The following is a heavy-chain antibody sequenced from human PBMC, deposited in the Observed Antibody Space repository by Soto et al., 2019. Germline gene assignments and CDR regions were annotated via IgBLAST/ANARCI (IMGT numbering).Heavy chain of an antibody. CDR3: ARDPSAAYSSSWYGWFDP. CDR2: IYHSGST. J-gene: IGHJ5*02. CDR1: GGSISSSNW. Sequence: QVQLQESGPGLVKPSGTLSLTCAVSGGSISSSNWWSWVRQPPGKGLEWIGEIYHSGSTNYNPSLKRSVTISVDKSKNLFSRKLSSVTAADTAVYYCARDPSAAYSSSWYGWFDPWGQGTLVTVSS. V-gene: IGHV4-4*02. D-gene: IGHD6-13*01.